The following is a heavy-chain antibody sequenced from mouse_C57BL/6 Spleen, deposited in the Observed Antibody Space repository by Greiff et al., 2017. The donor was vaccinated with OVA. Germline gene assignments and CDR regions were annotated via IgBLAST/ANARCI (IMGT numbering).Heavy chain of an antibody. CDR2: IWTGGGT. CDR1: GFSLTSYA. J-gene: IGHJ1*03. CDR3: ASIFITTVEQGYFDV. D-gene: IGHD1-1*01. Sequence: VQLKESGPGLVAPSQSLSITCTVSGFSLTSYAISWVRQPPGKGLEWLGVIWTGGGTNYNSALKSRLSISKDNSKSQVFLKMNSLQTDDTARDYCASIFITTVEQGYFDVWGTGTTVTVSS. V-gene: IGHV2-9-1*01.